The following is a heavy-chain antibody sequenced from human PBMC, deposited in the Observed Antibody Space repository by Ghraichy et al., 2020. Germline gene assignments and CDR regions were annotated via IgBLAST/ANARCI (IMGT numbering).Heavy chain of an antibody. CDR2: INPSGGST. J-gene: IGHJ6*02. CDR3: ARGYDFWSGYLPTTHYYYYGMDV. CDR1: GYTFTSYY. D-gene: IGHD3-3*01. Sequence: ASVKVSCKASGYTFTSYYMHWVRQAPGQGLEWMGIINPSGGSTSYAQKFQGRVTMTRDTSTSTVYMELSSLRSEDTAVYYCARGYDFWSGYLPTTHYYYYGMDVWGQGTTVTVSS. V-gene: IGHV1-46*01.